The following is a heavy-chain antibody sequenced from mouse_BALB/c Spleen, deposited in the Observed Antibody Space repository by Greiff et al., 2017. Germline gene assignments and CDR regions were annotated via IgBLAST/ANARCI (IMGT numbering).Heavy chain of an antibody. CDR3: ARFYYGNYGGFAY. D-gene: IGHD2-1*01. J-gene: IGHJ3*01. Sequence: QVQLQQSGAELMKPGASVKISCKATGYTFSSYWIEWVKQRPGHGLEWIGEILPGSGSTNYNEKFKGKATFTADTSSNTAYMQLSSLTSEDSAVYYCARFYYGNYGGFAYWGQGTLVTVSA. CDR2: ILPGSGST. CDR1: GYTFSSYW. V-gene: IGHV1-9*01.